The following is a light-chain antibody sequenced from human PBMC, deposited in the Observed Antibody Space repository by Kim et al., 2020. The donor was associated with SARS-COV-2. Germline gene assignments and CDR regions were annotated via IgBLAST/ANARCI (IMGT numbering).Light chain of an antibody. CDR1: QSVSSSSY. V-gene: IGKV3-20*01. J-gene: IGKJ2*01. Sequence: EIVLTQSPGTLSLSPGERATLSCRASQSVSSSSYLAWYQQKPGQAPRLLIYGASSRATGIPDRFSGSGSGTDFTLTISRLEPEDFAVYYCQQYGSSRTFGQGTKLEI. CDR3: QQYGSSRT. CDR2: GAS.